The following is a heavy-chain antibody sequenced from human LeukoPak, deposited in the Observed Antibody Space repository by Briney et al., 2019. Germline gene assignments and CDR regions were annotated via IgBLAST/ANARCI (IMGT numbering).Heavy chain of an antibody. J-gene: IGHJ4*02. CDR3: ARDVGAAADLDRIDH. CDR1: GGSFSGYY. CDR2: INHSGST. D-gene: IGHD6-13*01. Sequence: PSETLSLTCAVYGGSFSGYYWSWIRQPPGKGLEWIGEINHSGSTNYNPSLKSRVTISVDTSKNQFSLKLSSVTAADTAVYYCARDVGAAADLDRIDHWGQGALVTVSS. V-gene: IGHV4-34*01.